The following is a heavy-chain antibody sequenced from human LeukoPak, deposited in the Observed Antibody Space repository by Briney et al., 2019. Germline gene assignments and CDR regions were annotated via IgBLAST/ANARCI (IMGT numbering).Heavy chain of an antibody. CDR3: ARHRTAAADDAFEI. V-gene: IGHV4-39*01. Sequence: SETLSLTCTVSGGSTSTSSYYWGWIRQPPGKGLEWIGTIYYSGSTYCNPSLKSRVTISVDTSKNLFSLKLSSVTAADTALYYCARHRTAAADDAFEIWGQGTMVTVSS. J-gene: IGHJ3*02. CDR2: IYYSGST. D-gene: IGHD6-13*01. CDR1: GGSTSTSSYY.